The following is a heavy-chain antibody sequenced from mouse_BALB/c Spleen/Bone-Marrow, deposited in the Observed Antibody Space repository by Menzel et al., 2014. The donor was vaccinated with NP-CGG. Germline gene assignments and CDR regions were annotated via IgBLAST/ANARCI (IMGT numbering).Heavy chain of an antibody. V-gene: IGHV2-6-1*01. CDR3: ARYDYAMDY. CDR2: IWSDGSS. J-gene: IGHJ4*01. CDR1: GFSFTSXG. Sequence: VQLQQSGPGLVAPSQRLSIPCTISGFSFTSXGXHWVXQPPXXGLEWLXVIWSDGSSTYNSTLKSRLSISKDNSKSQFYLKMNRLQTDDTAMYYCARYDYAMDYWGQGTSVTVSS. D-gene: IGHD2-14*01.